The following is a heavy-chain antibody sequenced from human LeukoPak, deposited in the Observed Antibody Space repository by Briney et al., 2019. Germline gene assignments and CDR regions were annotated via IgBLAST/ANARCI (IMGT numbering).Heavy chain of an antibody. D-gene: IGHD7-27*01. CDR3: ARGPPNWGYDY. J-gene: IGHJ4*02. CDR2: MSPNSGDT. CDR1: GGTFISYA. Sequence: AASVKVSFKACGGTFISYAISWVRQATGQRPEWMGWMSPNSGDTGYAQKFQDRVTMTRNTSISTAYMELSSLRSDDTAVYYCARGPPNWGYDYWGPGTLVTVSS. V-gene: IGHV1-8*02.